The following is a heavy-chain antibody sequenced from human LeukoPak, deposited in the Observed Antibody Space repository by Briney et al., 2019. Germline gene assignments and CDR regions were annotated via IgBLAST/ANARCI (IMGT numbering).Heavy chain of an antibody. V-gene: IGHV3-30*18. J-gene: IGHJ4*02. Sequence: GGSLRLSCAASGFTFSSYGMHWVRQAPGKGLEWVAVISYDGSNKYYADSAKGRFTISRDNSKNTLYLQMNSLRAEDTAVYYCAKDLYGDYLSPDFDYWGQGTLVTVSS. D-gene: IGHD4-17*01. CDR1: GFTFSSYG. CDR2: ISYDGSNK. CDR3: AKDLYGDYLSPDFDY.